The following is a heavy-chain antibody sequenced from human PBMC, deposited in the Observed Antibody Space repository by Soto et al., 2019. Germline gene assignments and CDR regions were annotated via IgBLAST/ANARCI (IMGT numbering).Heavy chain of an antibody. D-gene: IGHD3-9*01. CDR1: GFTFSSYA. J-gene: IGHJ4*02. CDR2: ISYDGSNK. CDR3: ARGANPYVLRYFDY. V-gene: IGHV3-30-3*01. Sequence: GGSLRLSCAASGFTFSSYAMHWVRQAPGKGLEWVAVISYDGSNKYYADSVKGRFTISRDNSKNTLYLQMNSLRAEDTAVYYCARGANPYVLRYFDYWGQGTLVTVSS.